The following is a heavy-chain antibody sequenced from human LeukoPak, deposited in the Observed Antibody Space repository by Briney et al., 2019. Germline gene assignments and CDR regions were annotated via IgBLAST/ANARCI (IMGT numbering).Heavy chain of an antibody. CDR3: ARDLYPGNDYGDSKQSDY. J-gene: IGHJ4*02. CDR1: GYTFTSYG. Sequence: ASVKVSCKASGYTFTSYGISWVRQAPGQGLEWMGWISPYNDNANYAQRLQGRVSMTTDTFTSTAYMELRSLRSDDTAVYYCARDLYPGNDYGDSKQSDYWGQGTLVTVSS. V-gene: IGHV1-18*01. D-gene: IGHD4-17*01. CDR2: ISPYNDNA.